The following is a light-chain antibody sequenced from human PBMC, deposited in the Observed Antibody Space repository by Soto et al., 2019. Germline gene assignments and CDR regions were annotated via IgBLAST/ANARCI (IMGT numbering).Light chain of an antibody. CDR1: QSVSSSF. J-gene: IGKJ4*01. Sequence: EIVLTQSPGTLSSSLGEIATLSCRASQSVSSSFLGWYQKKPGQDPRLLIPGASSRATGSPDRFSGSGSGTDFILTISRPETEDVAVYYFQQYGSSPLTFGRGTKVEI. CDR2: GAS. V-gene: IGKV3-20*01. CDR3: QQYGSSPLT.